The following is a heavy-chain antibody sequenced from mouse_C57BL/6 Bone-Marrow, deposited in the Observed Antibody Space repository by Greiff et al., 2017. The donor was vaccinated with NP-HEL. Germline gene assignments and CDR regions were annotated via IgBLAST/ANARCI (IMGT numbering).Heavy chain of an antibody. V-gene: IGHV1-74*01. CDR2: IHPSDSAT. D-gene: IGHD2-4*01. J-gene: IGHJ3*01. Sequence: QVQLKQPGPELVKPGASVKVSCQASGYTFTSYWMTWVKQSPGQGLEWIGRIHPSDSATTYNQKLKGKATLPVDKSSSKAYMQLSSLTSEDSAVYYCAAIYCDYDGFAYWGQGTLVTVSA. CDR1: GYTFTSYW. CDR3: AAIYCDYDGFAY.